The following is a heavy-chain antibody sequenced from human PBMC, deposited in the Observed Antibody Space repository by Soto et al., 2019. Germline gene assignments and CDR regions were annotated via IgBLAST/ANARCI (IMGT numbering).Heavy chain of an antibody. CDR1: GYTFTSYD. CDR2: MNPNSGNT. V-gene: IGHV1-8*01. Sequence: QVQLVQSGAEVKKPGASVKVSCKASGYTFTSYDINWVRQATGQGLEWMGWMNPNSGNTGYAQKFQGRVTMTRNTSISTGYMELSSLRSEDTAVYYCATVAVAGSYYYYGMDVWGQGTTVTVSS. CDR3: ATVAVAGSYYYYGMDV. D-gene: IGHD6-19*01. J-gene: IGHJ6*02.